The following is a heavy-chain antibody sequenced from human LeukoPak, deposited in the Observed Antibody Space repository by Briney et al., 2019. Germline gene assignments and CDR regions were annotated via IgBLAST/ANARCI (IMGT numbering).Heavy chain of an antibody. CDR1: GYTFTGYY. J-gene: IGHJ3*02. CDR2: INPNSGGT. Sequence: GASVKVSCKASGYTFTGYYMHWVRQAPGQGLEWMGWINPNSGGTNYAQKFQGRVTMTRDTSISTANMELSRLRSDDTAVYYCARESTGTPKAPFDIWGQGTMVTVSS. CDR3: ARESTGTPKAPFDI. D-gene: IGHD1-1*01. V-gene: IGHV1-2*02.